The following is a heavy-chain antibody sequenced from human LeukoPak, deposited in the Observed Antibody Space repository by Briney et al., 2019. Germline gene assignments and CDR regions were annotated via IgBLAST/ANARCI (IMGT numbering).Heavy chain of an antibody. CDR2: IYSSGTT. J-gene: IGHJ4*02. CDR1: GGSISSGFYY. V-gene: IGHV4-61*02. Sequence: SETLSLTCTVSGGSISSGFYYWSWIRQPAGKGLEWIGRIYSSGTTNYNPSLKSRVTISVDTSKNQFSLKLSSVTAADTAVYYCAANSADYNTLGSSYKVWGQGTLVTVSS. CDR3: AANSADYNTLGSSYKV. D-gene: IGHD3-10*01.